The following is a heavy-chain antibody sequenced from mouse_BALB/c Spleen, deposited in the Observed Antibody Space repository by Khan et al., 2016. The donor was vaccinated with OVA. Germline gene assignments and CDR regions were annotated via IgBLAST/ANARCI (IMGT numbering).Heavy chain of an antibody. CDR3: ARNGFGNYEIWDY. J-gene: IGHJ2*01. Sequence: VQLKESGTVLARPGASVKMSCKASGYTFTNYWMHWVKQRPGQGLEWIGTIFPGNSDTNYNQKFTGKAKLTAVTSTSTAYMELSSLTNKDSTVNDGARNGFGNYEIWDYWGQGTTLTVSS. CDR1: GYTFTNYW. CDR2: IFPGNSDT. D-gene: IGHD2-1*01. V-gene: IGHV1-5*01.